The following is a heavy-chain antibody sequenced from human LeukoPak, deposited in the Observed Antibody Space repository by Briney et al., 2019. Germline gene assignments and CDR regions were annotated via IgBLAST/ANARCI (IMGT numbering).Heavy chain of an antibody. J-gene: IGHJ4*02. CDR3: GGGRWSYYYFDY. CDR1: GFTFSSYA. V-gene: IGHV3-23*01. D-gene: IGHD1-26*01. CDR2: ISGSGGST. Sequence: GGSLRLSCAASGFTFSSYAMSWVRQAPGKGLEWVSAISGSGGSTYYADSVKGRFTISRDNSKNTLYLQMNSLRAEDTAVFYFGGGRWSYYYFDYWGQGTLVTVSS.